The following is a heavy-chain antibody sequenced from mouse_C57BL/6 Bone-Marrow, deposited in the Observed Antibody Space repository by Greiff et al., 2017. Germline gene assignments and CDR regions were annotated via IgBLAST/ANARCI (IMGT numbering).Heavy chain of an antibody. J-gene: IGHJ1*03. V-gene: IGHV1-81*01. CDR3: ARSTTVVATRYFDV. Sequence: QVQLQQSGAELARPGASVKLSCKASGYTFTSYGISWVKQRTGQGLEWIGEIYPRSGNTYYNEKFKGKATLTADKSSSTAYMELRSLTSEDSAVYVCARSTTVVATRYFDVWGTGTTVTVSS. CDR2: IYPRSGNT. CDR1: GYTFTSYG. D-gene: IGHD1-1*01.